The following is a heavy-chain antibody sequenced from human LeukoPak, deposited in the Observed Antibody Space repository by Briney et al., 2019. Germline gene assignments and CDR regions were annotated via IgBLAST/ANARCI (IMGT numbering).Heavy chain of an antibody. Sequence: GRSPRLSCAGSGFTFGGYGMHWFRQTPGKGLEWVAVIAYDGSRAFYADSVKGRFTISRDNSKNTMCVQMDDLRAEDTAVYYCTRYNNDHFDYWGQGTLVTVSS. CDR1: GFTFGGYG. CDR2: IAYDGSRA. CDR3: TRYNNDHFDY. D-gene: IGHD1-14*01. J-gene: IGHJ4*02. V-gene: IGHV3-33*01.